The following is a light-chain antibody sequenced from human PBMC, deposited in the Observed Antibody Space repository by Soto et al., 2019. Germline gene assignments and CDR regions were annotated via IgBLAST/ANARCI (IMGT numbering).Light chain of an antibody. Sequence: IQMTQSPSSLSASVGDRVTITCRASHGIRNDLGLYQQRAGKARKLLIYKASSLDSGVPWRFSGSGSGKEFTLTIKSLQADDFATYYCQQNNSFSITFGQGTRLEIK. CDR2: KAS. CDR1: HGIRND. CDR3: QQNNSFSIT. J-gene: IGKJ5*01. V-gene: IGKV1-5*03.